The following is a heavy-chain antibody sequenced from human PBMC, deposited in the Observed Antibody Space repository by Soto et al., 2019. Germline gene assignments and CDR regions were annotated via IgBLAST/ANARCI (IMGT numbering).Heavy chain of an antibody. D-gene: IGHD2-8*01. CDR2: NTRSGSTI. CDR1: GFTLSDNY. Sequence: QVQLVESGGGLVKPGGSLRLSCAASGFTLSDNYMSWIRQAPGKGLEWVSYNTRSGSTIYYADSVKGRFTLSRDNAKNSLYLQMDSLRAEDTAVYYCAMTLYDSMVVWGQGTTVTVSS. J-gene: IGHJ6*02. CDR3: AMTLYDSMVV. V-gene: IGHV3-11*01.